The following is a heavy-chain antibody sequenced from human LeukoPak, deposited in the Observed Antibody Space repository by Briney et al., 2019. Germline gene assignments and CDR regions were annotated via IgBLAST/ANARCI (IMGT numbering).Heavy chain of an antibody. CDR2: IIPIFGTA. J-gene: IGHJ5*02. CDR3: ASASSSYDWFDP. D-gene: IGHD6-13*01. V-gene: IGHV1-69*13. CDR1: GGTFSSYA. Sequence: GASVKGSCKASGGTFSSYAISWVRQAPGQGLEWMGGIIPIFGTANYAQKFQGRVTITADESTSTAYMELSSLRSEDTAVYYCASASSSYDWFDPWGQGTLVTVSS.